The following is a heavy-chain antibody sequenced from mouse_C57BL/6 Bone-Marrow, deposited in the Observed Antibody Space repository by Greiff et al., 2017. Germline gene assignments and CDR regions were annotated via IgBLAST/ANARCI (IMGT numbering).Heavy chain of an antibody. CDR1: GFTFSDYY. V-gene: IGHV5-16*01. Sequence: EVQLVESEGGLVQPGSSMKLSCTASGFTFSDYYIAWVRQVPEKGLEWVANINYDGSSTYYLDSLKSRFIISRDNAKNILYLQMSSLKSEDTATYYCARDDGSLDYWGQGTTLTVSS. D-gene: IGHD1-1*01. CDR3: ARDDGSLDY. CDR2: INYDGSST. J-gene: IGHJ2*01.